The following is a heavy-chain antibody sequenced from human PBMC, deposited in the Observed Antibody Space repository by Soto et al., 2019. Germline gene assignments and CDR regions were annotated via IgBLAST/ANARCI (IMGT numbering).Heavy chain of an antibody. V-gene: IGHV1-69*13. CDR2: IIPIFGTA. J-gene: IGHJ6*02. CDR3: PRDMNYYLLTGYPNYYYYGMDV. Sequence: ASVKVSCKASGGTFSSYAISWVRQAPGQGLEWMGGIIPIFGTANYAQKFQGRVTITADESTSTAYMELSSLRSEDTAVYYCPRDMNYYLLTGYPNYYYYGMDVWGQGTTVTVSS. CDR1: GGTFSSYA. D-gene: IGHD3-9*01.